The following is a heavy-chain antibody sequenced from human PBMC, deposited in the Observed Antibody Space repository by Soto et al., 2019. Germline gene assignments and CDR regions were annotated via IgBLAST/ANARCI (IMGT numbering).Heavy chain of an antibody. Sequence: ITLKESGPTLVRPTQTLTLTCAFSGFSLSTSGVGVCWIRQPPGKALEWLAVIYWDDSKHYSPSLRSRLTITKDTSKNQVVLTMTNMDPMDTGTYYCAHKGPEDWPLDYWGQGTLVTVSS. V-gene: IGHV2-5*02. D-gene: IGHD3-9*01. J-gene: IGHJ4*02. CDR2: IYWDDSK. CDR3: AHKGPEDWPLDY. CDR1: GFSLSTSGVG.